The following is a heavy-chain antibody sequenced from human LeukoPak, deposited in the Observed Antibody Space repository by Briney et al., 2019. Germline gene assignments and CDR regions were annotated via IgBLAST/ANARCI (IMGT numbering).Heavy chain of an antibody. CDR1: GGSISSYY. V-gene: IGHV4-59*05. CDR3: ASHLGYSSGMRY. D-gene: IGHD6-19*01. CDR2: IYYSGST. Sequence: PSETLSLTCTVPGGSISSYYWSWIRQPPGKGLEWIGSIYYSGSTYYNPSLKSRVTISVDTSKNQFSLKLSSVTAADTAVYYCASHLGYSSGMRYWGQGTLVTVSS. J-gene: IGHJ4*02.